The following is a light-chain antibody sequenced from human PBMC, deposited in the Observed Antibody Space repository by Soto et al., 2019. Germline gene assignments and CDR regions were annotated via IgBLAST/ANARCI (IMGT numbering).Light chain of an antibody. CDR3: QQYRSSQFT. CDR1: QSVSANY. J-gene: IGKJ5*01. Sequence: EIVLTQSPATLSLSPGERATLSCRASQSVSANYLAWYQQKSGQAPRLLIYGASSRATGIPDRFSGSGSGTDFTLTISSLEPEDFAVYYCQQYRSSQFTFGQGTRLEIK. V-gene: IGKV3-20*01. CDR2: GAS.